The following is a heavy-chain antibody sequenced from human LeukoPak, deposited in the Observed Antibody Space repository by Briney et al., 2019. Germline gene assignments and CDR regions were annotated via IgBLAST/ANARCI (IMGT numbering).Heavy chain of an antibody. V-gene: IGHV3-15*01. CDR3: TTVGTMLRGFDS. CDR1: GFTFSNAW. J-gene: IGHJ4*02. CDR2: TKTKTDGGTT. D-gene: IGHD3-10*01. Sequence: KPGGSLRLSCVASGFTFSNAWMNWVRQAPGEGLEWVGRTKTKTDGGTTDYAAPVKGRFTISGDDSKNTMYLQMDSLKTEDTAVYYCTTVGTMLRGFDSWGQGTLVTVSS.